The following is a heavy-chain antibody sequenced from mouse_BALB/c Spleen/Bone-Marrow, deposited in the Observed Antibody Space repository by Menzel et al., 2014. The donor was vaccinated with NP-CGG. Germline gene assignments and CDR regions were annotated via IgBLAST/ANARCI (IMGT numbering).Heavy chain of an antibody. Sequence: EVMLVESGGGLAQPGGSRELSCAASGFTFSSFGMHWVRQAPEKGLEWVAYISSGSSTIYYADTVKGRFTISRDNPKNTLFLQMTGLRSEDTAMYYCVRSYDSYAMAFWGQGTSVTVSS. J-gene: IGHJ4*01. D-gene: IGHD2-10*02. CDR2: ISSGSSTI. CDR3: VRSYDSYAMAF. V-gene: IGHV5-17*02. CDR1: GFTFSSFG.